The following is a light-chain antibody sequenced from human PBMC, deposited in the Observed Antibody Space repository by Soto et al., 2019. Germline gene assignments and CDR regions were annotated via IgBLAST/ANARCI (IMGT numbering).Light chain of an antibody. CDR1: QSVSNNY. CDR2: GAS. V-gene: IGKV3-20*01. CDR3: QQYGSSPYT. J-gene: IGKJ2*01. Sequence: EIVLTQSPGTLSLSPGERATLSCRASQSVSNNYLAWYKKRPGQAPRLLIHGASSRATGTPDRFSGSGSETDFTLTISRLEPEDFAVYFCQQYGSSPYTFGQGTKLEIK.